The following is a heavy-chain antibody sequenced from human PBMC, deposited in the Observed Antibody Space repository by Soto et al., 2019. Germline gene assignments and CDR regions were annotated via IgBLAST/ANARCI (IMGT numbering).Heavy chain of an antibody. CDR1: GGSISSYY. Sequence: QVQLQESGPGLVKPSETLSLTCTVSGGSISSYYWSWIRQPPGKGLEWIGYIYYSGSTNYNPSLKSRVTISVDTSKNQFSLKLSSVTAAYTAVYYCARGWGKVYFDYWGQGTLVTVSS. D-gene: IGHD7-27*01. CDR3: ARGWGKVYFDY. V-gene: IGHV4-59*01. CDR2: IYYSGST. J-gene: IGHJ4*02.